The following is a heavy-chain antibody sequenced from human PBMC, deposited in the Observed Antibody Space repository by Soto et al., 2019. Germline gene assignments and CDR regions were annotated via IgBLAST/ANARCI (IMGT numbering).Heavy chain of an antibody. CDR2: INDSGST. CDR3: QGGDF. CDR1: GGSCRGYV. D-gene: IGHD3-16*01. J-gene: IGHJ4*02. Sequence: XETLSLSLAGSGGSCRGYVWSWIRQSPDKGLEWIGEINDSGSTYYNPSFKSRLTISVDTSKSQISLTLTSVTAADSAVYYCQGGDFWGQGTRVTVSS. V-gene: IGHV4-34*01.